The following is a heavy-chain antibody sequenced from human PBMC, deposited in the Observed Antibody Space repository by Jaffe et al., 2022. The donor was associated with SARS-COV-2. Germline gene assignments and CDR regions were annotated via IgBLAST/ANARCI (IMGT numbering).Heavy chain of an antibody. D-gene: IGHD5-18*01. CDR3: ISGYSYGWAFDI. CDR2: IYYSGST. J-gene: IGHJ3*02. CDR1: GGSISSSSYY. V-gene: IGHV4-39*01. Sequence: QLQLQESGPGLVKPSETLSLTCTVSGGSISSSSYYWGWIRQPPGKGLEWIGSIYYSGSTYYNPSLKSRVTISVDTSKNQFSLKLSSVTAADTAVYYCISGYSYGWAFDIWGQGTMVTVSS.